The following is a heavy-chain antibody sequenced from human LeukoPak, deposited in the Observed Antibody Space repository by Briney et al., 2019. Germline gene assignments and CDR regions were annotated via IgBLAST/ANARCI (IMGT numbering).Heavy chain of an antibody. CDR1: GFTFSSYS. Sequence: GGSLRLSSAASGFTFSSYSMNWVRQAPGKGLEWVSYISSSSSTIYYADSVKGRFTISRDNAKNSLYLQMNSLRAEDTAVYYCARVTGHCSSTSCSYAFDIWGQGTMVTVSS. CDR3: ARVTGHCSSTSCSYAFDI. J-gene: IGHJ3*02. CDR2: ISSSSSTI. D-gene: IGHD2-2*03. V-gene: IGHV3-48*04.